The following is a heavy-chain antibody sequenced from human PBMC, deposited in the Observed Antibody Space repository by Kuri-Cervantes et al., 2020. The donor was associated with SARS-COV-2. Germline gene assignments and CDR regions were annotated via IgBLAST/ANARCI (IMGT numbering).Heavy chain of an antibody. V-gene: IGHV4-61*09. CDR1: GGSISSGSYY. J-gene: IGHJ6*03. Sequence: SETLSLTCTVSGGSISSGSYYWSWIRQPAGKGLEWIGYIYTSGSTNYNPSLKSRVTISVDTSKNQFSLKLSSVTAADTAVYYCASDYGDYPLGLRHYYYMDVWGKGTTVTVSS. D-gene: IGHD4-17*01. CDR3: ASDYGDYPLGLRHYYYMDV. CDR2: IYTSGST.